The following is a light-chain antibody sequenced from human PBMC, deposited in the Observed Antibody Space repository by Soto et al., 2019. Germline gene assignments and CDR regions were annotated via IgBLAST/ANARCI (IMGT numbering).Light chain of an antibody. CDR2: ANS. J-gene: IGLJ1*01. Sequence: QSVLTQPPSVSGAPGQRVTISCTGSSSNIGAGYDVHWYQHLPGTAPKFLIYANSNRPSGVPDRFSGSKSGTSASLAITGLQAEDEADYYCQSYDSSLSAYVFGPGTKVTVL. CDR3: QSYDSSLSAYV. V-gene: IGLV1-40*01. CDR1: SSNIGAGYD.